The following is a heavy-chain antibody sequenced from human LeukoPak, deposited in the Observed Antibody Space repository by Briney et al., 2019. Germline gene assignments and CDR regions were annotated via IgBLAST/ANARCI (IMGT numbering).Heavy chain of an antibody. CDR3: ARQTSWYFDL. Sequence: SETLSLTCTVSGGSISSSSYYWGWIRQPQGKGLEWIGSIYYSGSTYYNPSLKSRVTISVDTSKNQFSLKLSSVTAADTAVYYCARQTSWYFDLWGRGTLVTVSS. CDR1: GGSISSSSYY. V-gene: IGHV4-39*01. J-gene: IGHJ2*01. CDR2: IYYSGST.